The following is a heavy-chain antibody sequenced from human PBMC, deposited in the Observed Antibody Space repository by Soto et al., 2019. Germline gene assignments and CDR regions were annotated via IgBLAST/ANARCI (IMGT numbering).Heavy chain of an antibody. Sequence: GGSLRLSCAASGFTFSSYGMHWVRQAPGKGLEWVAVIWYDGSNKYYADSVKGRFTISRDNSKNTLYLQMNSLRAEDTAVYYCARELRWKQLVRRYYYGMDVWGQGTTVTVSS. CDR1: GFTFSSYG. CDR2: IWYDGSNK. V-gene: IGHV3-33*01. CDR3: ARELRWKQLVRRYYYGMDV. J-gene: IGHJ6*02. D-gene: IGHD6-6*01.